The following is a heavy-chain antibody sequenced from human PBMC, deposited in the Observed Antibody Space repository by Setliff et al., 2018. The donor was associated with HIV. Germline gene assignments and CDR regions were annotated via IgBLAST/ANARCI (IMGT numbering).Heavy chain of an antibody. D-gene: IGHD3-10*01. CDR2: IHTSGST. CDR1: GGSISSGSYY. V-gene: IGHV4-61*09. J-gene: IGHJ4*02. CDR3: ARVGYHGSGRYSFDY. Sequence: SETLSLTCTVSGGSISSGSYYWSWIRQPAGKGLEWIGHIHTSGSTKYNPSLKSRVTISADTSKNQFSRNLSSVTAAETAVYYCARVGYHGSGRYSFDYWGQGTLVTVSS.